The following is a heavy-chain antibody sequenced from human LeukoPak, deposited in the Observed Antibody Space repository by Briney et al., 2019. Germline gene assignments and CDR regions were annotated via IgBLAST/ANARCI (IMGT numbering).Heavy chain of an antibody. D-gene: IGHD3-9*01. CDR3: AREKGYNILTGYYRGAFDI. CDR1: GFTFSSYW. Sequence: GGSLRLSCAASGFTFSSYWMSWVRQAPGKGLEWVSYISSSSSTIYYADSVKGRFTISRDNAKNSLYLQMNSLRAEDTAVYYCAREKGYNILTGYYRGAFDIWGQGTMVTVSS. V-gene: IGHV3-48*04. CDR2: ISSSSSTI. J-gene: IGHJ3*02.